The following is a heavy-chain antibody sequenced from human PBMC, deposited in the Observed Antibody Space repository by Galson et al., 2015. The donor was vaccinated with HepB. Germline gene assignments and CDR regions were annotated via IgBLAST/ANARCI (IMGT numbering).Heavy chain of an antibody. Sequence: SLRLSCAASGITFSSHWMHWVRQAPGKGLEWVAVISYDGSNKYYADSVKGRFTISRDNSKNTLYLQMNSLRAEDTAVYYCAKDGAVAGRSGSCDYWGQGTLVTVSS. CDR1: GITFSSHW. CDR2: ISYDGSNK. D-gene: IGHD6-19*01. CDR3: AKDGAVAGRSGSCDY. V-gene: IGHV3-30*18. J-gene: IGHJ4*02.